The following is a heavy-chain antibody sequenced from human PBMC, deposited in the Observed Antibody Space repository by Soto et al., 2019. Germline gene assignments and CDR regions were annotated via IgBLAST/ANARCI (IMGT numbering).Heavy chain of an antibody. CDR3: QIESLGLRLVAIDS. Sequence: SETLSLTCTVSGGPISSTSYYWGWVRQPPGKGLEWIGTVYYNGATQYNPALSSRVTLSVDTSKNQFSLKLRSVTAADTAVYYCQIESLGLRLVAIDSWGRGSLVTVAS. CDR2: VYYNGAT. J-gene: IGHJ4*02. CDR1: GGPISSTSYY. D-gene: IGHD1-26*01. V-gene: IGHV4-39*01.